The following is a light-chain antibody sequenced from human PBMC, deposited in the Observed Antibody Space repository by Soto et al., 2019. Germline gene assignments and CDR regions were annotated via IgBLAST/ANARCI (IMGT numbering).Light chain of an antibody. V-gene: IGKV3-11*01. Sequence: DTVLTQSPGTLSLTSGERATLSCRAIQSISGTYLAWYQQKPGQSPRLLIYSASTRAPGIPDRFSGSGSGTDFTLTISSLEPEDFAVFYCQQRSNWPLITFGQGTRLEIK. CDR2: SAS. CDR1: QSISGTY. J-gene: IGKJ5*01. CDR3: QQRSNWPLIT.